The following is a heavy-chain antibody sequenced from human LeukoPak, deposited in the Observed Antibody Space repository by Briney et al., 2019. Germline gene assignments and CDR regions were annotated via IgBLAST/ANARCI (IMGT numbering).Heavy chain of an antibody. CDR3: ASSMLPYYYGMDV. CDR1: GYTFTNYG. J-gene: IGHJ6*02. D-gene: IGHD2-15*01. Sequence: ASVKVSCKASGYTFTNYGISWVRQAPGQGLEWMGWISAYNGNTNYAQKLQGRVTVTTDTSTSTAYMELRSLRSDDTAVYYCASSMLPYYYGMDVWGQGTTVTVSS. CDR2: ISAYNGNT. V-gene: IGHV1-18*01.